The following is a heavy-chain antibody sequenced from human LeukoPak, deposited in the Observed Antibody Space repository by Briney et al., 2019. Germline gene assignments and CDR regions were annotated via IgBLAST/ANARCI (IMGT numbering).Heavy chain of an antibody. CDR1: GYTFTGYY. CDR2: INPNSGGT. D-gene: IGHD6-19*01. CDR3: ARDLAQWLVQGGFDY. V-gene: IGHV1-2*02. Sequence: GASVKVSCKASGYTFTGYYMHWVRQAPGQGLEWMGWINPNSGGTNYAQKFQGRVTMTRDTSISTAYMELSRLRSDDTAVYYCARDLAQWLVQGGFDYWGQGTLVTVSS. J-gene: IGHJ4*02.